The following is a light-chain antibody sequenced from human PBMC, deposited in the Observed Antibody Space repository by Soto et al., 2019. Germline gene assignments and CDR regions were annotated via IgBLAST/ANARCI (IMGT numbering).Light chain of an antibody. CDR1: SSDVGGYNY. J-gene: IGLJ3*02. V-gene: IGLV2-14*01. CDR2: EVS. CDR3: SSYTSSYTPRV. Sequence: QSALTQPASVSGSPGQSIIISCTGTSSDVGGYNYVSWYQQHPGKAPKLMIFEVSNRPSGVSSRFSGSKSGNTASLTISGLEAEDEADYYCSSYTSSYTPRVFGGGTKVTVL.